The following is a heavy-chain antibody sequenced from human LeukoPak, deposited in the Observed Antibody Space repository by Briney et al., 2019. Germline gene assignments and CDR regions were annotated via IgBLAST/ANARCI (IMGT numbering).Heavy chain of an antibody. CDR2: ISSSSSYI. J-gene: IGHJ4*02. Sequence: GGSLRLSCAASGFTFSSYRMNWVRQAPGKGLEWVSSISSSSSYIYYADSVKGRFTISRDNAKNSLYLQMNSLRAEDTAVYYCAPYCSGGSCYSTSAYWGQGTLVTVSS. D-gene: IGHD2-15*01. CDR1: GFTFSSYR. V-gene: IGHV3-21*01. CDR3: APYCSGGSCYSTSAY.